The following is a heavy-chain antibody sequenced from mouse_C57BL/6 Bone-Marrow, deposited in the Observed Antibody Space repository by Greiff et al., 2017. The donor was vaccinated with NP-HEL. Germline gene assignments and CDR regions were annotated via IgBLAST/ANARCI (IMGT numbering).Heavy chain of an antibody. CDR2: IDPETGGT. Sequence: VKLVESGAELVRPGASVTLSCKASGYTFTDYEMHWVKQTPVHGLEWIGAIDPETGGTAYNQKFKGKAILTADKSSSTAYMELRSLTSEDSAVYYCTRDPLFQGYWGQGTTLTVSS. CDR3: TRDPLFQGY. V-gene: IGHV1-15*01. J-gene: IGHJ2*01. CDR1: GYTFTDYE. D-gene: IGHD1-1*01.